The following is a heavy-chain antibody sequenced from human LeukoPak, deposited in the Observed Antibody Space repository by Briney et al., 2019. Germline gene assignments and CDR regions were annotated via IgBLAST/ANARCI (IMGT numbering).Heavy chain of an antibody. Sequence: GGSLRLSCAASGFSFSDYWMSWVRQAPGKGLEWVANINHDGSEKHYVDSVKGRFTISRDNGKNSLSLQMTSLRDVDTALYYCGRRGSLSDYWGQGSLVSVSS. CDR1: GFSFSDYW. CDR3: GRRGSLSDY. CDR2: INHDGSEK. V-gene: IGHV3-7*01. J-gene: IGHJ4*02. D-gene: IGHD3-10*01.